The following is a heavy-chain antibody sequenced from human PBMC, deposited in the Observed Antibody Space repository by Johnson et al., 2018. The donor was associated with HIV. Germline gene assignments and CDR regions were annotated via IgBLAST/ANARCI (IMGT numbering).Heavy chain of an antibody. Sequence: VQLVESGGGLVKPGGSLRLSCAASGFTVSSNYMSWVRQAPGKGLELVSLISWDGGSTYYADSVKGRFTISRDNSKNTLYLQMGSLRAEDMAVYYCARDYYDSSGHDAFDIWGQGTMVTVSS. J-gene: IGHJ3*02. CDR1: GFTVSSNY. D-gene: IGHD3-22*01. CDR2: ISWDGGST. CDR3: ARDYYDSSGHDAFDI. V-gene: IGHV3-66*02.